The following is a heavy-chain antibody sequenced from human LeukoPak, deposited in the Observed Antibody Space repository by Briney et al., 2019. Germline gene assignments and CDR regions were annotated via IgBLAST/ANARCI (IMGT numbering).Heavy chain of an antibody. J-gene: IGHJ4*02. Sequence: ASVKVSCKASGGTFSSYAISWVRQAPGQGLEWMVGIIPIFCTPSYAQQFQVRVTSTADESTSTAYVELSSLRSEDTAVYYCARVVVPAENSRFDYWGQGTLVTVSS. CDR2: IIPIFCTP. CDR1: GGTFSSYA. CDR3: ARVVVPAENSRFDY. V-gene: IGHV1-69*13. D-gene: IGHD2-2*01.